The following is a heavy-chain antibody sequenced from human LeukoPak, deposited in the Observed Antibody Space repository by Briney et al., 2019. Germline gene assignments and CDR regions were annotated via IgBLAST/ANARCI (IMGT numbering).Heavy chain of an antibody. CDR1: GFTFSSYG. CDR2: ISYDGSNK. D-gene: IGHD5-24*01. CDR3: ARVSAYRPRDGYNYERYYFDY. Sequence: PGGSLRLSCAASGFTFSSYGMHWVRQAPGKGLEWVAVISYDGSNKYYADSVKGRFTISRDNSKNTLYLQMNSLRAEDTAVYYCARVSAYRPRDGYNYERYYFDYWGQGTLVTVSS. V-gene: IGHV3-30*03. J-gene: IGHJ4*02.